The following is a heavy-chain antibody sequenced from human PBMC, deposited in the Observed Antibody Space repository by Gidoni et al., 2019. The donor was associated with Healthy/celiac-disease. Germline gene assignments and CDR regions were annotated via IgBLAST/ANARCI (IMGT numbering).Heavy chain of an antibody. Sequence: EVPLVESGGGVVRPGGSLRLSCAASGFTFGDLGMSWVRQAPGKGLEWVSGINWNGGSTGYADSVKGRFTISRDNAKNSLYLQMNSLRAEDTALYYCARSLAEKYSGYDLWGMDVWGQGTTVTVSS. CDR1: GFTFGDLG. CDR3: ARSLAEKYSGYDLWGMDV. D-gene: IGHD5-12*01. J-gene: IGHJ6*02. V-gene: IGHV3-20*04. CDR2: INWNGGST.